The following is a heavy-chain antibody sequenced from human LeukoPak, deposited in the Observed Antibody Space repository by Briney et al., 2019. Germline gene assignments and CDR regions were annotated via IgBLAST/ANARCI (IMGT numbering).Heavy chain of an antibody. D-gene: IGHD1-26*01. J-gene: IGHJ4*02. CDR2: ISGSGGNT. CDR3: ARVGIVGAASLYYFDY. V-gene: IGHV3-23*01. Sequence: PGGSLRLSCAASGFTFSTYAMNWVRQAPGKGLEWVSAISGSGGNTYYADSVKGRFTISRDNSKNTLYLQMNSLRAEDTAVYYCARVGIVGAASLYYFDYWGQGTLVTVSS. CDR1: GFTFSTYA.